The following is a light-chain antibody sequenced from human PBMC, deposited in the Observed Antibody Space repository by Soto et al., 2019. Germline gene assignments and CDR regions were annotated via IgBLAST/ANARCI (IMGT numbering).Light chain of an antibody. CDR3: QQYSSYPIT. CDR2: KAS. J-gene: IGKJ3*01. V-gene: IGKV1-5*03. Sequence: DIQMTQSPSTLSASVGDRVTITCRASQSISSWLAWYQQKPGKAPKLLIYKASSLESGGPSRFSGSGSGTEFTLTISSLQPDDFATYYCQQYSSYPITFGPGPKWIS. CDR1: QSISSW.